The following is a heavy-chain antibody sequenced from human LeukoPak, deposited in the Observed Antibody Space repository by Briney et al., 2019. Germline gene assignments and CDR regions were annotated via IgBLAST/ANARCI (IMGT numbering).Heavy chain of an antibody. J-gene: IGHJ6*04. Sequence: SETLSLTCAVYGGSFSGYYWNWIRQPAGKGLEWIGRMYTSGSTNYNPSLRSRVAMSVDTSKNQFSLRLSSVTAADTAVYYCARGGYHGSGSYTVDVWGKGTTVTVSS. V-gene: IGHV4-59*10. CDR3: ARGGYHGSGSYTVDV. CDR1: GGSFSGYY. CDR2: MYTSGST. D-gene: IGHD3-10*01.